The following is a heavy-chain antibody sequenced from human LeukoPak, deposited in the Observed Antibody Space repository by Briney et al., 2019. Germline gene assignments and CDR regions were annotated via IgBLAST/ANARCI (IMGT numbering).Heavy chain of an antibody. J-gene: IGHJ6*02. D-gene: IGHD1-26*01. V-gene: IGHV3-23*01. Sequence: GGSLRLSCAASGFTFSSYWMSWVRQAPGKGLEWVSAISGSGGSTYYADSVKGRFTISRDNSKNTVSLQMNSLRAEDTAAYYCAKDVRVGGGGMDVWGQGTPVTVSS. CDR1: GFTFSSYW. CDR3: AKDVRVGGGGMDV. CDR2: ISGSGGST.